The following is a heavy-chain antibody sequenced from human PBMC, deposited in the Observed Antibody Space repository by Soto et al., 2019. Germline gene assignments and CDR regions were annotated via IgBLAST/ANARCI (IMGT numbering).Heavy chain of an antibody. CDR1: GYTFTSYA. CDR3: ARALPGYDFWSGTPPDY. J-gene: IGHJ4*02. V-gene: IGHV1-3*01. D-gene: IGHD3-3*01. CDR2: INAGNGNT. Sequence: QVQLVQSGAEVKKPGASVKVSCKASGYTFTSYAMHWVRQAPGQRLEWMGWINAGNGNTKYSQKFQGRVTITRDTSASTAYMELSSLRSEDTAVYYCARALPGYDFWSGTPPDYWGQGTLVTVSS.